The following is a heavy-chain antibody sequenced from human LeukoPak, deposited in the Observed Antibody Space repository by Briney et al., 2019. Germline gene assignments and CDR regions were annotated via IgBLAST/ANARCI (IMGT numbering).Heavy chain of an antibody. CDR1: GFTFSSYA. V-gene: IGHV3-74*01. Sequence: GGSLRLSCAASGFTFSSYATHWVRQAPGKGLVWVSRINTDGSNTIYADSVKGRFTISRDNAKNTLYLQMNSLRAEDTAVYYCARDQSIAGPTTADYWGQGTLVTVSS. CDR2: INTDGSNT. CDR3: ARDQSIAGPTTADY. D-gene: IGHD1-26*01. J-gene: IGHJ4*02.